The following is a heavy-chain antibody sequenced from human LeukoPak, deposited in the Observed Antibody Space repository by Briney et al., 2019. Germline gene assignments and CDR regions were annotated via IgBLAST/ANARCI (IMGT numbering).Heavy chain of an antibody. CDR2: IYYSGST. CDR1: GGSISSSSYY. D-gene: IGHD1-26*01. Sequence: SETLSLTCTVSGGSISSSSYYWGWIRQPPGRGLEWIGSIYYSGSTYYNPSLKSRVTISVDTSKNQFSLKLSSVTAADTAVYYCARIVGASDYWGQGTLVTVSS. CDR3: ARIVGASDY. J-gene: IGHJ4*02. V-gene: IGHV4-39*01.